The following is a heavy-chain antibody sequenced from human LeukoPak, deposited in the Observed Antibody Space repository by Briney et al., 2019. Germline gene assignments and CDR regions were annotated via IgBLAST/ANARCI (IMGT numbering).Heavy chain of an antibody. D-gene: IGHD3-16*01. CDR3: ARVGPENYFDY. Sequence: ASVNVSCKASGYTFTSYYMHWVRQAPGQGLEWMGIINPSGGSTSYAQKFQGRVTMTRDTSTSTVYMELSSLRSEDTAVYYCARVGPENYFDYWGQGTLVTVSS. J-gene: IGHJ4*02. CDR1: GYTFTSYY. CDR2: INPSGGST. V-gene: IGHV1-46*01.